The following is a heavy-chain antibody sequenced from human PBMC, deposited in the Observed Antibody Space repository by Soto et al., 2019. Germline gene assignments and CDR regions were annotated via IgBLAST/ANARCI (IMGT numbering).Heavy chain of an antibody. D-gene: IGHD3-3*01. CDR3: AGGITIFGVGKFDY. CDR1: GGSISSSSYY. CDR2: IYYSGST. V-gene: IGHV4-39*01. J-gene: IGHJ4*02. Sequence: QLQLQESGPGLVKPSETLSLTCTVSGGSISSSSYYWGWIRQPPGKGLEWIGSIYYSGSTYYNPSLKSRVTISVDTSKNQFSLKLSSVTAADTAVYYCAGGITIFGVGKFDYWGQGTLVTVSS.